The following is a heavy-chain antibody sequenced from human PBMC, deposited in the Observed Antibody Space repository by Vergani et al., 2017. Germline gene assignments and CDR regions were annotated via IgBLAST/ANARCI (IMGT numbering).Heavy chain of an antibody. V-gene: IGHV3-23*04. CDR3: AKGKGSSWYYLDY. D-gene: IGHD6-13*01. Sequence: ELQLVESGGGLVQTGGSLRLSCSGSGFTFSSYAMYWVRQAPGKGLEWVSGISGSGGSTYYADSVKGRFAISRDNSKNTLYLQMNSLRAEDTAVYYCAKGKGSSWYYLDYWGQGTLVTVSS. CDR2: ISGSGGST. J-gene: IGHJ4*02. CDR1: GFTFSSYA.